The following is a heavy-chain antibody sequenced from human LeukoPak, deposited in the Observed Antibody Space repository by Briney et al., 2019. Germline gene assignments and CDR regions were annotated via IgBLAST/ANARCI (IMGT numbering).Heavy chain of an antibody. CDR1: GFTFSSYV. V-gene: IGHV3-33*06. D-gene: IGHD1-7*01. CDR3: AKDRDWNYVIDY. Sequence: PGGSLRLSCAASGFTFSSYVMHWVRQAPGKGLEWVAVIWYDGSNKYYADSVKGRFTISRDNSKNTLYLQMNSLRAEDTAVYYCAKDRDWNYVIDYWGQGTLVTVSS. J-gene: IGHJ4*02. CDR2: IWYDGSNK.